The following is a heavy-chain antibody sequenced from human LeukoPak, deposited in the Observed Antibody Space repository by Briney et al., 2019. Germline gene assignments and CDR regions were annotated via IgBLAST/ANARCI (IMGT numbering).Heavy chain of an antibody. CDR2: IYYSGST. V-gene: IGHV4-39*07. J-gene: IGHJ4*02. D-gene: IGHD5-18*01. Sequence: SETLSLTCTVSGGSISSSSYYWGWIRQPPGKGLEWIGGIYYSGSTYYNPSLKSRVTISVDTSKNQFSLKLSPVTAADTAVYYCARGHRAPMSLYSYGNGDRNFDYWGQGTLVTVSS. CDR1: GGSISSSSYY. CDR3: ARGHRAPMSLYSYGNGDRNFDY.